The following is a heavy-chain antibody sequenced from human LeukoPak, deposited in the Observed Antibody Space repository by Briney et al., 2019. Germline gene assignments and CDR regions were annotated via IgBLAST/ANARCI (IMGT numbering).Heavy chain of an antibody. D-gene: IGHD1-26*01. Sequence: SETLSLTCTVSGGSISSSSYYWGWIRQPPGKGLEWIGSIYYSGSTYYNPSLKSRVTISVDTSKNQFSLKLSSVTAADTAVYYCARSSLDSGSFDYWGQGTLVTVSS. J-gene: IGHJ4*02. CDR3: ARSSLDSGSFDY. V-gene: IGHV4-39*01. CDR1: GGSISSSSYY. CDR2: IYYSGST.